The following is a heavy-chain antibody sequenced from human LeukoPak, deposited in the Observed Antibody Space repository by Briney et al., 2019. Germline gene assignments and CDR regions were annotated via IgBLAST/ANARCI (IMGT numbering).Heavy chain of an antibody. CDR3: ARSDHNSWNAFDI. CDR1: GYTFTSYG. J-gene: IGHJ3*02. D-gene: IGHD1-26*01. Sequence: ASVKVSCKASGYTFTSYGISWVRQATGQGLEWMGWINPNNGNLGYAQKFQGRVTITRNTPISTAYMGLSSLTSEDTAVYYCARSDHNSWNAFDIWGQGTMVTVSS. V-gene: IGHV1-8*03. CDR2: INPNNGNL.